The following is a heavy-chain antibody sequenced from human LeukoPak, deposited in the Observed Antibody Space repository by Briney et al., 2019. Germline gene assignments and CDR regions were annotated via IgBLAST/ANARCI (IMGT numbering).Heavy chain of an antibody. J-gene: IGHJ3*01. CDR3: ARDEAFDL. CDR2: IYSGGST. V-gene: IGHV3-66*01. CDR1: GFTVSSTY. Sequence: GGTLRLSCAASGFTVSSTYMSWVRQAPGKGLEWVSVIYSGGSTNYADSVKGRFTISRDNSKNTLYLQKNSLRAEDAAVYYCARDEAFDLWGQGTMVTVSS.